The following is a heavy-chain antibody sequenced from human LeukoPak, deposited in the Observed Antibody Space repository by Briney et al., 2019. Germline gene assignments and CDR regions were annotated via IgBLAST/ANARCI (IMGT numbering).Heavy chain of an antibody. V-gene: IGHV1-69*13. J-gene: IGHJ4*02. CDR1: GGTFSNHA. CDR2: IIPIFDSA. D-gene: IGHD2-2*01. Sequence: SVKVSCKASGGTFSNHAISWVRQAPGQGLEWMGGIIPIFDSAGYARKFQDRITIIADGSTNTAYMELYSLRPEDTAVYYCASGACSRTSCYSLDYWVQGTLVTVPS. CDR3: ASGACSRTSCYSLDY.